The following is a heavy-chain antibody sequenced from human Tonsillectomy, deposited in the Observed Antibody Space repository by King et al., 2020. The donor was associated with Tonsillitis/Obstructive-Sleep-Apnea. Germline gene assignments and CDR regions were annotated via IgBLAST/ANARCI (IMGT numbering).Heavy chain of an antibody. D-gene: IGHD3-3*01. CDR3: ARGDTIFGVVISNLFDP. Sequence: VQLVQSGSELKKPGASVKVSCKASGYTFTSYAMNWVRQAPGQGLEWMGWINTNTGNPTYAQGFTGRFVFSLDTSVSTAYLQISSLKAEDTAVYYCARGDTIFGVVISNLFDPWGQGTLVTVSS. J-gene: IGHJ5*02. CDR1: GYTFTSYA. V-gene: IGHV7-4-1*02. CDR2: INTNTGNP.